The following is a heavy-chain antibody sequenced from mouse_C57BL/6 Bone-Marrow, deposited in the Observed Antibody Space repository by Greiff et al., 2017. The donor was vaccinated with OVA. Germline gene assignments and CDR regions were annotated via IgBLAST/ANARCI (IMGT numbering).Heavy chain of an antibody. CDR3: AIRVFFGY. CDR1: GYAFSSYW. V-gene: IGHV1-80*01. Sequence: VQLVESGAELVKPGASVKISCKASGYAFSSYWKNWVKQRPGKGLEWIGQIYPGDGDTNYNGKFKGKATLTADKSSSTAYMQLSSLTSEDSAVYFCAIRVFFGYWGQGTTLTVSS. J-gene: IGHJ2*01. CDR2: IYPGDGDT. D-gene: IGHD1-1*01.